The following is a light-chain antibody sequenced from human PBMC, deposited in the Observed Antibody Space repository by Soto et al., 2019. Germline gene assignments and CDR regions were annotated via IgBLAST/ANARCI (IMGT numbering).Light chain of an antibody. Sequence: IVLTQSPATLSVSPGERATLSCWASQTLDSMVAWYQQKSGQAPRLLIYSASARATGVPARFSGYGSGTDLTLTISSMQSENLGVYYCQQYKDWPTTCGQGTK. CDR3: QQYKDWPTT. CDR2: SAS. V-gene: IGKV3-15*01. CDR1: QTLDSM. J-gene: IGKJ1*01.